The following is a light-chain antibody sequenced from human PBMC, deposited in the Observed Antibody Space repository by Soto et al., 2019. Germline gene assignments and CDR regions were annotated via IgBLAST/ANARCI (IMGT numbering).Light chain of an antibody. V-gene: IGKV1-13*02. CDR2: DTS. J-gene: IGKJ2*01. CDR3: PQFNSYPLMYT. CDR1: QGFSSA. Sequence: AIQLTQSPSSLSASVGDSVTITCRASQGFSSALAWYQQKPGKAPKLLISDTSSLGSGVPSKFSGSGSGTDFTLTINNLLPEDFASCYCPQFNSYPLMYTFGQGTKLEIE.